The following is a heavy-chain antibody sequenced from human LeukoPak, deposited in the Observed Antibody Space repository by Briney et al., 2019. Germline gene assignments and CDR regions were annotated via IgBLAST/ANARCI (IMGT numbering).Heavy chain of an antibody. V-gene: IGHV4-4*07. Sequence: SETLSLTCTVSGGSISSYYWSWIRQPAGKGLEWIGRIYTSGSTNYNPSLKSRVTMSVDTSKNQFSLKLSSVTAADTAVYYCARGRWAARPWPTDYWGQGTLVSVSS. CDR1: GGSISSYY. J-gene: IGHJ4*02. CDR2: IYTSGST. D-gene: IGHD6-6*01. CDR3: ARGRWAARPWPTDY.